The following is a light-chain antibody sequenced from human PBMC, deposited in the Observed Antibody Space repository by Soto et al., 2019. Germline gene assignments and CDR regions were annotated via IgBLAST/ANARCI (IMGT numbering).Light chain of an antibody. V-gene: IGLV2-8*01. CDR1: SNDVGGHDY. J-gene: IGLJ1*01. CDR3: SSYAGSNNFYV. Sequence: QSALTQPPSASGYPGQSVTISCTGTSNDVGGHDYVSWYQQHPGRAPNLLIYQVNRRHSHVPDRFYGSKSGNTASLTVSGLQAEDEADYFCSSYAGSNNFYVYGTGTKVTVL. CDR2: QVN.